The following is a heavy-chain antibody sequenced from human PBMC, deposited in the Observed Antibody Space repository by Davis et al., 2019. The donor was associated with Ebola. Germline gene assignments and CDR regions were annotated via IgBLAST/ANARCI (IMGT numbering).Heavy chain of an antibody. D-gene: IGHD2-21*02. Sequence: AASVTVSCKASRYTFTTYAMHWVRQAPGQRLEWMGWINGGNGNTKYSQKFQGRVTITRDTSASTAYMELSSLRSEDTAVYYCARGTLFSIVVVTAIPFDPWGQGTLVTVSS. V-gene: IGHV1-3*01. CDR3: ARGTLFSIVVVTAIPFDP. CDR2: INGGNGNT. CDR1: RYTFTTYA. J-gene: IGHJ5*02.